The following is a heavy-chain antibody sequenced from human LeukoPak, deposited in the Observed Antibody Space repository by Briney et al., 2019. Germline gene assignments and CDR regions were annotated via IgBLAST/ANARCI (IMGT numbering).Heavy chain of an antibody. CDR1: GYTFTSYD. CDR3: ARGPPGDTMVRGVMVSYYYYYYMDV. D-gene: IGHD3-10*01. V-gene: IGHV1-8*01. Sequence: ASVKVSCKASGYTFTSYDINWVRQATGQGLEWMGWMNPNSGNTGYAQKFQGRVTMTRNTSISTAYMELSSLRSEDTAVYYCARGPPGDTMVRGVMVSYYYYYYMDVWGKGTTVTISS. CDR2: MNPNSGNT. J-gene: IGHJ6*03.